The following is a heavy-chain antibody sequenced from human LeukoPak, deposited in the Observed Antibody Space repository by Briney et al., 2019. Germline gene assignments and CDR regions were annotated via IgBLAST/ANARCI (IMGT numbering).Heavy chain of an antibody. D-gene: IGHD3-10*01. V-gene: IGHV4-39*01. J-gene: IGHJ3*02. CDR2: MSYSGHT. Sequence: SETLSLTCTISGDYIGRINYYWGWIRQPPGKGLEWIVSMSYSGHTYYNPSLKSRVTTSIDTSKNQLSLKLSSVTAADTAVYYCTRRSGSGSTKAFDIWGQGTMVTVSS. CDR3: TRRSGSGSTKAFDI. CDR1: GDYIGRINYY.